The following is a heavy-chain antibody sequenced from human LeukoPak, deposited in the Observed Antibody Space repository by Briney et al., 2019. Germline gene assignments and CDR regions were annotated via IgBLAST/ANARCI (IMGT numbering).Heavy chain of an antibody. CDR2: ISAYNGNT. D-gene: IGHD6-6*01. CDR3: ARGLEYSSSTYFDY. J-gene: IGHJ4*02. Sequence: ASVKLSSKASGYTFTSYGISWVRQAPGQGLEWMGWISAYNGNTNYAQRLQGRVTMTTDTSTSTAYLELRSLRSDDTAVYYCARGLEYSSSTYFDYWGQGTLVTVSS. CDR1: GYTFTSYG. V-gene: IGHV1-18*01.